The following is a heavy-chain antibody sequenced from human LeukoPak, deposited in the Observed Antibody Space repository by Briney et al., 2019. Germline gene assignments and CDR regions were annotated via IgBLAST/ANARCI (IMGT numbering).Heavy chain of an antibody. D-gene: IGHD3-3*01. V-gene: IGHV3-48*01. CDR2: ISSSSGTI. Sequence: GGSLRLSCAASGFTFDDYAMHWVRQAPGKGLEWVSYISSSSGTIYYADSVKGRFTISRDNAKNSLYLQMNSLRAEDTAVYYCAREYYDFWSGYPTWGQGTLVTVSS. J-gene: IGHJ4*02. CDR3: AREYYDFWSGYPT. CDR1: GFTFDDYA.